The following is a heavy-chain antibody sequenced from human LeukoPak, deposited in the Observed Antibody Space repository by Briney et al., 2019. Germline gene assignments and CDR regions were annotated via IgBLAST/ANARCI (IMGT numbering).Heavy chain of an antibody. CDR3: AKDPGIAAAGTHFDY. D-gene: IGHD6-13*01. V-gene: IGHV3-23*01. J-gene: IGHJ4*02. Sequence: PGGTLRLSCAASGFTFSSYAMSWVRQAPGKGLEWVSAISGSGGSTYYADSVKGRFTISRDNSKNTLYLQMKSLRAEDTAVYYCAKDPGIAAAGTHFDYWGQGTLVTVSS. CDR2: ISGSGGST. CDR1: GFTFSSYA.